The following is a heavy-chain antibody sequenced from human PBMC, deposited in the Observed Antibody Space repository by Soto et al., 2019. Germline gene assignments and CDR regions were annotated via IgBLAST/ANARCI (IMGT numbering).Heavy chain of an antibody. D-gene: IGHD3-3*01. CDR3: AKNYDHGSYYPGMDV. Sequence: PSETLSLTCTVSGGSINSYYWNWIRQPPGKGLEWIGYLYYSGSTNYNPSIKSRVTISVDTSKNQFSLKLSYVTAADTAMYYCAKNYDHGSYYPGMDVWGQGTTVTVSS. V-gene: IGHV4-59*01. CDR2: LYYSGST. J-gene: IGHJ6*02. CDR1: GGSINSYY.